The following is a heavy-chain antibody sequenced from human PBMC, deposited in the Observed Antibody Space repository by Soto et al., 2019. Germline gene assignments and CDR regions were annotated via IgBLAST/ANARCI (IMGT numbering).Heavy chain of an antibody. Sequence: LGESLKISCKGSGYSFTSYWIGWVRQMPGKGLEWMGIIYPGDSDTRYSPSFQGQVTISADKSISTAYLQWSSLKASDTAMYYCARPFWSGKVYDSSGYRLDYWGQGTLVTVSS. J-gene: IGHJ4*02. V-gene: IGHV5-51*01. CDR3: ARPFWSGKVYDSSGYRLDY. D-gene: IGHD3-22*01. CDR2: IYPGDSDT. CDR1: GYSFTSYW.